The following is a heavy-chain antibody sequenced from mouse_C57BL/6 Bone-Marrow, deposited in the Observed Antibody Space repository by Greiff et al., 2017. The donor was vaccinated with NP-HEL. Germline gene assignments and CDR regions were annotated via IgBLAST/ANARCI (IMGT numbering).Heavy chain of an antibody. Sequence: VQLVESGAELARPGASVKLSCKASGYTFTSYGISWVKQRTGQGLEWIGEIYPRSGNTYYTEKFKGKATLTADKSSSTAYMELRSRTSEDSAVYFCARWGSYYGNPYAMDYWGQGTSVTVSS. CDR1: GYTFTSYG. V-gene: IGHV1-81*01. CDR2: IYPRSGNT. CDR3: ARWGSYYGNPYAMDY. J-gene: IGHJ4*01. D-gene: IGHD2-1*01.